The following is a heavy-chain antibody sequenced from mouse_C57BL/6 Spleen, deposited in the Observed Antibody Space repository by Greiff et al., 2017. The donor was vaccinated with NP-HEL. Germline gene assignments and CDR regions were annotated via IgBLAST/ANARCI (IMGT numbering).Heavy chain of an antibody. CDR3: SKMGTTYSFDY. J-gene: IGHJ2*01. D-gene: IGHD2-12*01. CDR2: ICRGGST. V-gene: IGHV2-5*01. CDR1: GFSLTSYG. Sequence: VQLQQSGPGLVQPSQSLSITCTVSGFSLTSYGVHWVRQSPGKGLEWLGVICRGGSTDYNAACMSRLSITKDNSQSQVVFKRNSRQADDTAIYYWSKMGTTYSFDYWGQGTTLTVSS.